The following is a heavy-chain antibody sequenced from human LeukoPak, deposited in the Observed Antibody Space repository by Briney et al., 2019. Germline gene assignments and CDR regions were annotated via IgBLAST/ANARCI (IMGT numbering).Heavy chain of an antibody. CDR2: MNPNSGNT. CDR1: GGTFSSYA. V-gene: IGHV1-8*02. D-gene: IGHD3-9*01. CDR3: ARGIRVIRYFDWLGYYYMDV. Sequence: GSSVKVSCKASGGTFSSYAISWVRQATGQGLEWMGWMNPNSGNTGYAQKFQGRVTMTRNTSISTAYMELSSLRSEDTAVYYCARGIRVIRYFDWLGYYYMDVWGKGTTVTISS. J-gene: IGHJ6*03.